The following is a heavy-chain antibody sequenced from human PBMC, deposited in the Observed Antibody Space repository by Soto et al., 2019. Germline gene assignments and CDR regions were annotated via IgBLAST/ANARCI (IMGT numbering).Heavy chain of an antibody. CDR1: VFPFINYS. CDR3: AKDVYRSAAMPCFDT. CDR2: IDDSGAST. D-gene: IGHD2-2*01. Sequence: GGSLRLSCEASVFPFINYSLSWVRQAPGKGLECVSGIDDSGASTYYADSMKGRFSLSRDNSKNTLYLEMHGLRVEDTAVYYCAKDVYRSAAMPCFDTWGQGALVTVAS. V-gene: IGHV3-23*01. J-gene: IGHJ5*02.